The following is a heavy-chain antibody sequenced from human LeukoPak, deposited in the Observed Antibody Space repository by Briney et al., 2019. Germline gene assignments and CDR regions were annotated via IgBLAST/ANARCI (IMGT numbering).Heavy chain of an antibody. CDR3: ARDGLDSSNWVYFDY. CDR2: INWNGGST. D-gene: IGHD6-13*01. V-gene: IGHV3-20*04. J-gene: IGHJ4*02. CDR1: GFTFDDYG. Sequence: GGSLRLSCAASGFTFDDYGMSWVRQAPGKGLEWVSGINWNGGSTGYADSVKGRFTISRDNAKNSLYLQMNSLRAEDTALYYCARDGLDSSNWVYFDYWGQGTLVTVSS.